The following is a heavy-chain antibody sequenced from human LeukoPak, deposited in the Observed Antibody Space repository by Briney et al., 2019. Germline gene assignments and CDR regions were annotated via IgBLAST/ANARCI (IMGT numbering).Heavy chain of an antibody. CDR2: INHSGST. CDR3: ARANQQLDAFDI. D-gene: IGHD6-13*01. V-gene: IGHV4-34*01. J-gene: IGHJ3*02. CDR1: GGSFSGYY. Sequence: AETLSLTCAVCGGSFSGYYWSWIRQPPGKGREWIGEINHSGSTNYNPSLKSRVTTPVDTSNNQFSLKLSSVTAADTAVYYCARANQQLDAFDIWGQGTMVTVSS.